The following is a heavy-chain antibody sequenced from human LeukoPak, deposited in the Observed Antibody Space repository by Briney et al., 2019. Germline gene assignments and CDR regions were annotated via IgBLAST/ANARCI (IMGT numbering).Heavy chain of an antibody. CDR1: GGSISSYY. CDR3: ARHQLAVAGYIFDY. D-gene: IGHD6-19*01. Sequence: SETLSLTCTVSGGSISSYYWSWIRQPPGKGLEWIGYIYYSGSTNYNPSLKSRVTISVDTSKNQFSLKLSSVTAADTAVYYCARHQLAVAGYIFDYWGQGTLVTVSS. J-gene: IGHJ4*02. CDR2: IYYSGST. V-gene: IGHV4-59*08.